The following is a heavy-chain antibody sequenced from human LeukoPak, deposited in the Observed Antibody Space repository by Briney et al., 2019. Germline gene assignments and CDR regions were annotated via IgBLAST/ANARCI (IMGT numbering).Heavy chain of an antibody. D-gene: IGHD2-21*02. CDR3: ASGLVTGVYDF. J-gene: IGHJ4*02. CDR1: GFTFSNYG. V-gene: IGHV3-33*01. CDR2: IWYDGNNK. Sequence: PGTSLRLSCAVSGFTFSNYGVHWVRQAPGKGLEWVAIIWYDGNNKYYADSLEGRFTISRDNSKNMLYLQMNSLKVEDTAVYYCASGLVTGVYDFWGQGTLVTVSS.